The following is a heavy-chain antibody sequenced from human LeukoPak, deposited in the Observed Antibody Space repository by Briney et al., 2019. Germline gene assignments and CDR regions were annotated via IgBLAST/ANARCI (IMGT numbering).Heavy chain of an antibody. CDR3: AGSIVVAGTIDY. Sequence: GGSLSLSCTVSGFTFSSCGMHWIRLAQDQGLGLEAVVWNDGSNKYYADSAKGRFTIFRVNSNNTLYLQMLSPRAEDTAVYYCAGSIVVAGTIDYWGQGTLVTVSS. V-gene: IGHV3-33*01. CDR1: GFTFSSCG. J-gene: IGHJ4*02. D-gene: IGHD6-19*01. CDR2: VWNDGSNK.